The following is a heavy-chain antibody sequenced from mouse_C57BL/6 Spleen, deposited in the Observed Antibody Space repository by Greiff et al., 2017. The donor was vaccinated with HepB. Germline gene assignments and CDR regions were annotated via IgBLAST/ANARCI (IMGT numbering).Heavy chain of an antibody. CDR2: ISNGGGST. V-gene: IGHV5-12*01. CDR3: ARRGLRRVYYAMDY. CDR1: GFTFSDYY. J-gene: IGHJ4*01. D-gene: IGHD2-4*01. Sequence: EVMLVESGGGLVQPGGSLKLSCAASGFTFSDYYMYWVRQTPEKRLEWVAYISNGGGSTYYPDTVKGRFTISRDNAKNTLYLQMSRLKSEDTAMYYCARRGLRRVYYAMDYWGQGTSVTVSS.